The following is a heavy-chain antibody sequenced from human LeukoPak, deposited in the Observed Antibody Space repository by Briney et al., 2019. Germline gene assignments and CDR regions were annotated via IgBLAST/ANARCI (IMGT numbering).Heavy chain of an antibody. J-gene: IGHJ3*02. CDR2: ISYDGSNK. Sequence: GGSLRLSCAASGFTFSSYGMDWVRQAPGKGLEWVAVISYDGSNKYYADSVKGRFTISRDNSKNTLYLQMNSLRAEDTAVYYCARDYCGGDCYIDAFDIWGQGTMVTVSS. D-gene: IGHD2-21*02. CDR1: GFTFSSYG. CDR3: ARDYCGGDCYIDAFDI. V-gene: IGHV3-30*03.